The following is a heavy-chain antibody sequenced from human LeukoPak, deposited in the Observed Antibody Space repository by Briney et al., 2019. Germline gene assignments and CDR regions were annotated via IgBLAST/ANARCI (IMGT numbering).Heavy chain of an antibody. CDR2: IYYSGST. CDR3: ARGEWAAGTNY. Sequence: SETLSLTCTVSGGSISSYYWSWIRQPPGKGLEWIGYIYYSGSTNYNPSLKSRVTISVDTSKNQFSLKLSSVTAADTAVYYCARGEWAAGTNYWGQGTLVTVSS. D-gene: IGHD6-13*01. CDR1: GGSISSYY. V-gene: IGHV4-59*01. J-gene: IGHJ4*02.